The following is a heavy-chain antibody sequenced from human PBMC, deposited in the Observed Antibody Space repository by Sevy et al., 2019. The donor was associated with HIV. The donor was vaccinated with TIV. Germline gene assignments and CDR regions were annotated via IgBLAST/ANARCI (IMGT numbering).Heavy chain of an antibody. D-gene: IGHD5-18*01. V-gene: IGHV3-33*01. CDR1: RFIFSHYG. Sequence: GGSLRLSCTASRFIFSHYGMHWVRRAPGKGLEWVAVIWPDGGTKFYANSVKGRFTISRDNSKNTVDLQMFSLRAEDTAIYFWAGALGGYRYGGEVFDMWGQGTMVTVSS. CDR3: AGALGGYRYGGEVFDM. CDR2: IWPDGGTK. J-gene: IGHJ3*02.